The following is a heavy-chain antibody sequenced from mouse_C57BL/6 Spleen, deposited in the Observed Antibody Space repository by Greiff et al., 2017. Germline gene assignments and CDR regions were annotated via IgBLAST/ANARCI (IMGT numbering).Heavy chain of an antibody. CDR1: GYTFTSYW. J-gene: IGHJ2*01. V-gene: IGHV1-7*01. CDR3: AKFYYGNFYFDY. D-gene: IGHD2-1*01. CDR2: INPSSGYT. Sequence: VKVVESGAELAKPGASVKLSCKASGYTFTSYWMHWVKQRPGQGLEWIGYINPSSGYTKYNQKFKDKATLTADKSSSTAYMQLSSLTYEDSAVYYCAKFYYGNFYFDYWGQGTTLTVSS.